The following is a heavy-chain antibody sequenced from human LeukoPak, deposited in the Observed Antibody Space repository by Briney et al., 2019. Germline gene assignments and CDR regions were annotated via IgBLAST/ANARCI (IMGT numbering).Heavy chain of an antibody. CDR1: GYTFTRYY. Sequence: ASVKVSCKASGYTFTRYYMHWVRQATGQGLEWMGIIDPSGGSTSYAQNFQGGVTMTRDATTSTVYLELSSLRSEDTAVYYCARDFGEMPNYWGQGTLVTVSS. V-gene: IGHV1-46*01. CDR3: ARDFGEMPNY. J-gene: IGHJ4*02. CDR2: IDPSGGST. D-gene: IGHD5-24*01.